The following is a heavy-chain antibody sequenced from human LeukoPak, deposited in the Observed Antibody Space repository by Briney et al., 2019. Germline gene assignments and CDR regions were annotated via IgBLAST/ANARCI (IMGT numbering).Heavy chain of an antibody. CDR1: GFTFSTYS. CDR3: ARGPYGDYDSYYGVDV. CDR2: ISSRTTT. J-gene: IGHJ6*02. V-gene: IGHV3-48*01. Sequence: GGSLRLSCAASGFTFSTYSMTWVRQAPGKGLEWVSHISSRTTTFYTDSVKGRFTISRDNAKNSLYLQMNSLRVEDTAVYYCARGPYGDYDSYYGVDVWGQGTTVTVS. D-gene: IGHD4-17*01.